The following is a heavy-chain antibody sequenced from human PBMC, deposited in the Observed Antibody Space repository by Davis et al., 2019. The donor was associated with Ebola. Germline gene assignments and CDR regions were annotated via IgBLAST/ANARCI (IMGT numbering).Heavy chain of an antibody. CDR1: GFTFSSYW. CDR3: ARDGSSGYWFDP. Sequence: GESLKISCAASGFTFSSYWMSWVRQAPGKGLEWVANIKQDGSEKYYVDSVKGRFTISRDNAKNSLYLQMNSLRAEDTAVYYCARDGSSGYWFDPWGQGTLVTVSS. J-gene: IGHJ5*02. CDR2: IKQDGSEK. V-gene: IGHV3-7*01. D-gene: IGHD3-22*01.